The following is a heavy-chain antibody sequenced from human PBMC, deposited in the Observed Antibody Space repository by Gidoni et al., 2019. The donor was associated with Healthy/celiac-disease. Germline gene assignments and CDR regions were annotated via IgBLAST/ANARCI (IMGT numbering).Heavy chain of an antibody. CDR3: AKPPGYYDSSGYYLGVDY. D-gene: IGHD3-22*01. CDR1: GFPFRSYA. CDR2: ISGSGGST. Sequence: EVQLLESGGGLVQPGGSLRLSCAASGFPFRSYALSWVRQAPGKGLEWVSAISGSGGSTYYADSVKGRFTISRDNSKNTLYLQMNSLRAEDTAVYYCAKPPGYYDSSGYYLGVDYWGQGTLVTVSS. V-gene: IGHV3-23*01. J-gene: IGHJ4*02.